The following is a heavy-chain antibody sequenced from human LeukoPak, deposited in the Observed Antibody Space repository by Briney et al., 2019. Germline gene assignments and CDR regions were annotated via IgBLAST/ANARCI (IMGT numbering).Heavy chain of an antibody. J-gene: IGHJ4*02. D-gene: IGHD4-17*01. CDR2: IYYSGST. V-gene: IGHV4-59*12. Sequence: PSETLSLTCTVSGGSLSSYYWSWIRQPPGKGLEWIGYIYYSGSTYYNPSLKSRVTISVDTSKNQFSLKLSSVTAADTAVYYCARDRAVTRDFDYWGQGTLVTVSS. CDR3: ARDRAVTRDFDY. CDR1: GGSLSSYY.